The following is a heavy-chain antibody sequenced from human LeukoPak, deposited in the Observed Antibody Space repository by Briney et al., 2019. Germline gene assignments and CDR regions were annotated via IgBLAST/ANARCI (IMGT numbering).Heavy chain of an antibody. D-gene: IGHD3-10*01. J-gene: IGHJ4*02. CDR1: GFIFSSYA. CDR2: ISGSGGST. Sequence: GGSLRLSCAASGFIFSSYAMSWVRQAPGKGLEWVSGISGSGGSTYYADSVKGRLTISRDNSKNTLYLQMNSLRAEDTAVYYCAKGRYYGSGKWGYFEYWGQGTLVTVSS. CDR3: AKGRYYGSGKWGYFEY. V-gene: IGHV3-23*01.